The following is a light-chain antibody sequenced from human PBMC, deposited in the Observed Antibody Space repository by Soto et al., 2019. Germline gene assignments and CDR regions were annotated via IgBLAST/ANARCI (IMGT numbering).Light chain of an antibody. CDR3: QQRSNWPWT. J-gene: IGKJ1*01. Sequence: ENVLTQSPATLSLSPGERATLSCRACQSVSIYLSWYQQKPGQAPRLLIYDASNRATGIPARFSGSGSGTDFTLTISSLEPEDFAVYYCQQRSNWPWTFGQGTKVDIK. CDR2: DAS. V-gene: IGKV3-11*01. CDR1: QSVSIY.